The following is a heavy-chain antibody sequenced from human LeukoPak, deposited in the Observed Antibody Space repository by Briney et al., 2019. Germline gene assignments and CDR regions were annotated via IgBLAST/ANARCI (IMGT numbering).Heavy chain of an antibody. V-gene: IGHV4-59*12. Sequence: SETLSLTCTVSGDFINNNYWSWIRQPPGKGLEWIGYIYYSGSTNYNPSLKSRVTMSVDTSKNQFSLKLSSLTAADTAVYYCARAIMYHYGSGSYSIDAFDIWGQGTMVTVSS. CDR1: GDFINNNY. D-gene: IGHD3-10*01. J-gene: IGHJ3*02. CDR3: ARAIMYHYGSGSYSIDAFDI. CDR2: IYYSGST.